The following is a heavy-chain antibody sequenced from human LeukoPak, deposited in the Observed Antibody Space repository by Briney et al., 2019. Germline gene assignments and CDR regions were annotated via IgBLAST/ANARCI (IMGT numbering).Heavy chain of an antibody. Sequence: SETLSLTCAVYGGSFSGYYWSWIRQPPGKGLEWIGEINHSGSTNYNPSLKSRVTISVDTSKNQFPLKLSSVTAADTAVYYCARTGLRRSSSWHRNWFDPWGQGTLVTVSS. CDR1: GGSFSGYY. V-gene: IGHV4-34*01. D-gene: IGHD6-13*01. J-gene: IGHJ5*02. CDR3: ARTGLRRSSSWHRNWFDP. CDR2: INHSGST.